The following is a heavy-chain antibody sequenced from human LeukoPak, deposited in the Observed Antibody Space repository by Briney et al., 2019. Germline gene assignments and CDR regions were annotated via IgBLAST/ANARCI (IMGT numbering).Heavy chain of an antibody. CDR2: IKPDGSEK. V-gene: IGHV3-7*04. CDR1: GLTFSGYL. Sequence: GGSLRLSCAASGLTFSGYLMNWVRQAPGKGLEWVASIKPDGSEKYYVDSVKCRYTISRDNATKSLYLQMTSLRDEDTAVYYCARGSGDYSGQGTLVTVSS. J-gene: IGHJ4*02. CDR3: ARGSGDY.